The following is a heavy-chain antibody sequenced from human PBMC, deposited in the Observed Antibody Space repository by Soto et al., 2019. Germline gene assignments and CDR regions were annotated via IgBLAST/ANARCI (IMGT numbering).Heavy chain of an antibody. CDR2: IDPSDSYT. J-gene: IGHJ6*02. CDR3: ARPGGGVQLWVLDKYYYYGMDV. Sequence: GQSLKISCKGSGYSFTSYCISWVRQMPGKGPAWRGRIDPSDSYTNYSPSFQGHVTISPDKSISTAYLQWTSLKAWDTAMSYCARPGGGVQLWVLDKYYYYGMDVWGQGTRVAVS. D-gene: IGHD5-18*01. CDR1: GYSFTSYC. V-gene: IGHV5-10-1*01.